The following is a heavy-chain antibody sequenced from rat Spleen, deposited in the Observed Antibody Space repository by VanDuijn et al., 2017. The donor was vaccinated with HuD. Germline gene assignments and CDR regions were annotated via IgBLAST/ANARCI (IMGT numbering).Heavy chain of an antibody. CDR2: IWNTGGI. D-gene: IGHD1-10*01. J-gene: IGHJ3*01. CDR3: ARDKGGQLRGFAY. V-gene: IGHV2-41*01. Sequence: QVQLKESGPSLVQPSQTLSLTCTVAGFSLTSYNVHWVRQPPGKGLAWLGVIWNTGGIRYNSTLKSRLSIRREPSKSQVFLKMDRLQTEDTATYYCARDKGGQLRGFAYWGQGTLVTVSS. CDR1: GFSLTSYN.